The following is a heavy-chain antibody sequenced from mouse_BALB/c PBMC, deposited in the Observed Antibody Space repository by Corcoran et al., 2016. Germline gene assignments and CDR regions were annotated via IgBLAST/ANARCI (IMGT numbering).Heavy chain of an antibody. Sequence: EVQLQQSGPELVKPGASVKMSCKASGYTFTSYVMHWVKQKPGQGLEWIGYINPYNDGTKYNEKFKGKATLTSDKSSSTADMELSSLTSEDSAVYDCAREGRRGYFDVWGAGTTVTVSS. J-gene: IGHJ1*01. V-gene: IGHV1S136*01. CDR3: AREGRRGYFDV. CDR2: INPYNDGT. CDR1: GYTFTSYV.